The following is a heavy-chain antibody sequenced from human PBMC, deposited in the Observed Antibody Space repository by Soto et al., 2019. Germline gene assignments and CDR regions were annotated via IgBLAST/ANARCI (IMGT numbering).Heavy chain of an antibody. CDR2: VFGGGHT. CDR3: RFKWPMAGGLAP. Sequence: EVQLVESGGTLIPPGGSLRLSCAASGFTVSHNYMSWVRLAPGKGLEWLSSVFGGGHTTYADSVKVRFSVSRDNSVTTFHLPMTSLQPDDPAVDYWRFKWPMAGGLAPWGQGTLVTVSS. V-gene: IGHV3-53*01. J-gene: IGHJ5*02. D-gene: IGHD5-12*01. CDR1: GFTVSHNY.